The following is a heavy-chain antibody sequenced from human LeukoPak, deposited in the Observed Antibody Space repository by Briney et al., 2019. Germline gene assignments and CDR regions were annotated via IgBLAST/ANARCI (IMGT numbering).Heavy chain of an antibody. CDR3: EAVLVGSGSYLLPSYYNWFDP. Sequence: PGGSLRLSCAASGFTFSSYSMNWVRQAPGKGLEWVSYISSSSSTIYYADSVKGRFTISRDNAKNSLYPQMNSLRAEDTAVYYCEAVLVGSGSYLLPSYYNWFDPWGQGTLVTVSS. V-gene: IGHV3-48*04. CDR1: GFTFSSYS. CDR2: ISSSSSTI. D-gene: IGHD3-10*01. J-gene: IGHJ5*02.